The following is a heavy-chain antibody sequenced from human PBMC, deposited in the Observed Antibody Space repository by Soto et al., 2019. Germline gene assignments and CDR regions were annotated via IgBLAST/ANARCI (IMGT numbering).Heavy chain of an antibody. V-gene: IGHV4-59*01. Sequence: PSETLSLTCTVSGGSISSYYWSWIRQPPGKGLEWIGYIYYSGSTNYNPSLKSRVTISVDTSKNQFSLKLSSVTAADTAVYYCASGGGGHFDYWGQGTLATVSS. J-gene: IGHJ4*02. D-gene: IGHD3-16*01. CDR2: IYYSGST. CDR3: ASGGGGHFDY. CDR1: GGSISSYY.